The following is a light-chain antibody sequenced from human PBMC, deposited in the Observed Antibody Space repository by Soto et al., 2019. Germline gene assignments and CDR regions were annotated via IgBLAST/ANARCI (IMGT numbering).Light chain of an antibody. CDR1: SSDVGAYNY. CDR3: SSFAGTNNVL. V-gene: IGLV2-8*01. Sequence: QPVLTQPPSASGSPGQSVTISCTGTSSDVGAYNYVSWYQQHPGKAPKLMIYEVNKRPSGVPDRFSGSKSGSTASLTVSGLQGEDEADYYCSSFAGTNNVLFGGGTKVTVL. J-gene: IGLJ2*01. CDR2: EVN.